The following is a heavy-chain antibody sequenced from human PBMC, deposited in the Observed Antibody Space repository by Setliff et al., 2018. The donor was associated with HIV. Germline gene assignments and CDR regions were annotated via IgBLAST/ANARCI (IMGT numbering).Heavy chain of an antibody. CDR1: GYIIVGYK. Sequence: ASVKVSCKATGYIIVGYKMNWVRQVPGQGLEWIGRISPNNGAAEYAPRFQGRVRMTLDTSISTAYLEIPSLTSDDAAVYYCARPRVSDSFDVWGQGTMVTVSS. CDR3: ARPRVSDSFDV. J-gene: IGHJ3*01. V-gene: IGHV1-2*06. CDR2: ISPNNGAA.